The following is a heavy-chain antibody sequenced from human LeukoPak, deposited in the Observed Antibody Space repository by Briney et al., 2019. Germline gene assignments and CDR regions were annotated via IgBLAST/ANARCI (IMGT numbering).Heavy chain of an antibody. J-gene: IGHJ4*02. CDR2: ISSYGSTT. CDR3: VKGRTVTTFHYFDY. CDR1: GFTFSTYA. Sequence: PGGPLRLSCLASGFTFSTYAMHWVRQAPGKELEHVSTISSYGSTTYYADSVKGRFTISRDNSKNTLYLQMSSLRAEDTAVYYCVKGRTVTTFHYFDYWGQGILVTVSS. V-gene: IGHV3-64D*09. D-gene: IGHD4-17*01.